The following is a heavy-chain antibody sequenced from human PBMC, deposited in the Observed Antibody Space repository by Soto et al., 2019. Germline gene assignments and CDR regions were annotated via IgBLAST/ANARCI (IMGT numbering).Heavy chain of an antibody. D-gene: IGHD5-12*01. J-gene: IGHJ5*02. CDR3: AGGVATLLA. V-gene: IGHV3-74*01. Sequence: EVQLVESGGGLVQPGGSLRLSCAASGFTFSTYWMHWVRQVPGKGLVWVSRINSDGSTTSYADSVKGRFTISRDNAKNTLFLQMNSLRAEDTDVYYCAGGVATLLAWCQGSLVTVSS. CDR2: INSDGSTT. CDR1: GFTFSTYW.